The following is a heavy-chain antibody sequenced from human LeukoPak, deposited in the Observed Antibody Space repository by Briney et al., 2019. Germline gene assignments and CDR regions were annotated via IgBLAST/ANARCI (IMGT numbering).Heavy chain of an antibody. V-gene: IGHV4-34*01. CDR2: INHSGST. D-gene: IGHD3-22*01. CDR3: AREGQDYYDSSGYYNWFDP. Sequence: SETLSLTCAVYGGSFSGYYWSWIRQPPGKELEWIGEINHSGSTNYNPSLKSRVTISVDTSKNQFSLKLSSVTAADTAVYYCAREGQDYYDSSGYYNWFDPWGQGTLVTVSS. J-gene: IGHJ5*02. CDR1: GGSFSGYY.